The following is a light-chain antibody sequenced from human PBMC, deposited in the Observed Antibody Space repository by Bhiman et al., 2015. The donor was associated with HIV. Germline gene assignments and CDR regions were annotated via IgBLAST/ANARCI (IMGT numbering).Light chain of an antibody. CDR2: DVS. CDR3: CSYVGPYTSYV. J-gene: IGLJ1*01. V-gene: IGLV2-11*01. CDR1: SSDVGGYNY. Sequence: QSALTQPRSVSGSPGQSVTISCTGTSSDVGGYNYVSWYQQHPGKAPKLMIYDVSKRPSGVPDRFSGSKSGNTASLTISGLQAEDEADYYCCSYVGPYTSYVFGTGTKVTVL.